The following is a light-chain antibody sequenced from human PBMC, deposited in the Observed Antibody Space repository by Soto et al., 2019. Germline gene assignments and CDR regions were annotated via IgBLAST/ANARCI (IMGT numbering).Light chain of an antibody. V-gene: IGKV3-20*01. CDR3: QQYGSSPPGT. J-gene: IGKJ1*01. CDR2: GAS. Sequence: IVLTQSPGTLSLSPGERATLSCRASQSVSSSYLAWYQQKPGQAPRLLFYGASSRATGIPDRFSGSGSGTDFTLTISRLEPEDFAVYYCQQYGSSPPGTFGQGTKVDSK. CDR1: QSVSSSY.